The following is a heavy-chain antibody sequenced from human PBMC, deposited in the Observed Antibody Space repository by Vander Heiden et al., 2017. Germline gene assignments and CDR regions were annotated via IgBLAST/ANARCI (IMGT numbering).Heavy chain of an antibody. V-gene: IGHV3-21*01. CDR3: ARDPPPYYYDSSEGDLFQH. J-gene: IGHJ1*01. CDR2: ISSSSSYM. CDR1: RFTYVSYS. Sequence: EAQLVESGGGLVKPGWPPCLSCVAFRFTYVSYSRNWVRQAPGNGLAWVSSISSSSSYMYYADSVKGRFTISRDNAKNSLYLQMNSLSAEDTAVYYCARDPPPYYYDSSEGDLFQHWGQGTLVTVSS. D-gene: IGHD3-22*01.